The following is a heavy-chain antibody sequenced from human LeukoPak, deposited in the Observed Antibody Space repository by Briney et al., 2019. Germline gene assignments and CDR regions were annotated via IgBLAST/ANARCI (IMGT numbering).Heavy chain of an antibody. CDR2: INPKRGGT. J-gene: IGHJ4*02. CDR3: ARVRYDYGAEDFDY. Sequence: ASVKVSCKASGYIFNDYYIHWVRQAPGQGLEWMGWINPKRGGTKYVQKFQGRVTMTSDTSISTVYMEVSRLRSDDTAVYYCARVRYDYGAEDFDYWGQGTLVTVSS. D-gene: IGHD4-17*01. CDR1: GYIFNDYY. V-gene: IGHV1-2*02.